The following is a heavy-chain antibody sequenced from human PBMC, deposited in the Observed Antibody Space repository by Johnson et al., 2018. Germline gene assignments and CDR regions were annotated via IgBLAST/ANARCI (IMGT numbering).Heavy chain of an antibody. V-gene: IGHV3-30*04. CDR2: ISYDGSNK. CDR1: GFTFSSYA. Sequence: QVQLVQSGGGVVQPGRSLRLSCAPSGFTFSSYAMHWVRQAPGKGLEWVEVISYDGSNKYYADSVKGRFTISRDNSKNSLYLQRNSLTAEDTAWYYCARDIVGAIAYYYGMDVWGQGTTVTVS. J-gene: IGHJ6*02. D-gene: IGHD1-26*01. CDR3: ARDIVGAIAYYYGMDV.